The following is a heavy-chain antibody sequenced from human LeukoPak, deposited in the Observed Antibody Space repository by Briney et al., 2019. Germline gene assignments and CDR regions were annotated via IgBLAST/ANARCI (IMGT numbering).Heavy chain of an antibody. J-gene: IGHJ4*02. CDR3: ARDYGDYANWFDY. CDR2: IYYSGST. V-gene: IGHV4-59*01. CDR1: GGSISSYY. D-gene: IGHD4-17*01. Sequence: PSETLSLTCTVSGGSISSYYWSWIRQPPGKGLEWIGYIYYSGSTNYNPSLKSRVTISVGTSKNQFSLKLSSVTAADTAVYYCARDYGDYANWFDYWGQGTLVTVSS.